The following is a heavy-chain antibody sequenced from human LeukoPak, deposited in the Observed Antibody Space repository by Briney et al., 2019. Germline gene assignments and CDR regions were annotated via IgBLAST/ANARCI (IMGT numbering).Heavy chain of an antibody. CDR1: GFTFSSSA. Sequence: PGGSLRLSCAASGFTFSSSAISWVRQAPGKGLDWVSSISVDSITYYLDSVKGRFTISRDNSKSTLYLQMHSLRAEDTALYYCAKCNLNNCREGFDIWAKGQWSPSLQ. CDR3: AKCNLNNCREGFDI. J-gene: IGHJ3*02. V-gene: IGHV3-23*01. CDR2: ISVDSIT. D-gene: IGHD1-1*01.